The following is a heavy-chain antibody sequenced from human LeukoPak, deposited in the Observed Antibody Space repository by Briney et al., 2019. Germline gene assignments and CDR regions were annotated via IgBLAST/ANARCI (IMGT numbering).Heavy chain of an antibody. D-gene: IGHD5-18*01. V-gene: IGHV5-51*01. Sequence: GESLQISCKASGYTFTSYWIGWVRQMPGKGLEWMGIIDPSDSETRYTPSFQGQVTISSDKSLSTAYLQWNSLKASDTAMYYCARQTAMGRSGDYWGQGTLVTVSS. CDR1: GYTFTSYW. CDR2: IDPSDSET. J-gene: IGHJ4*02. CDR3: ARQTAMGRSGDY.